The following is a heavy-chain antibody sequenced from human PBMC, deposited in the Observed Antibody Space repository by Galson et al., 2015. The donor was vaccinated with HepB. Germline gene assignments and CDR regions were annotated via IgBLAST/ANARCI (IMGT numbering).Heavy chain of an antibody. CDR1: GFIFSNYG. Sequence: SLRLSCAASGFIFSNYGMHWVRQAPGKGLEWVAVIWYDGSKKYYADSVKGRFTISRDNSKNTLYLQMNSLRAEDTAVCYCARGAPLAYCGGDCYSVFDYWGQGTLVTVSS. CDR2: IWYDGSKK. CDR3: ARGAPLAYCGGDCYSVFDY. J-gene: IGHJ4*02. D-gene: IGHD2-21*01. V-gene: IGHV3-33*01.